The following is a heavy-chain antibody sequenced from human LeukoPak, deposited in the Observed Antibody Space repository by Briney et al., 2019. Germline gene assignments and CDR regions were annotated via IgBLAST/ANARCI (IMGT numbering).Heavy chain of an antibody. CDR1: GFTFSSYG. Sequence: PGGSLRLSGAASGFTFSSYGMHWVRQAPGKGLEGVAFIRYDGSNKYYADSVKGRFTISRDNSKNTLYLQMNSLRAEDTAVYYCAKAQWLQFVPWFDPWGQGTLVTVSS. CDR2: IRYDGSNK. V-gene: IGHV3-30*02. J-gene: IGHJ5*02. CDR3: AKAQWLQFVPWFDP. D-gene: IGHD5-24*01.